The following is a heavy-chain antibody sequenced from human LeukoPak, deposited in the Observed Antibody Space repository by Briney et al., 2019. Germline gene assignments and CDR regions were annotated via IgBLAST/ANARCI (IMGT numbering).Heavy chain of an antibody. Sequence: SETLSLTCAVSGGSISSGYYWGWIRQPPGKGLEWIGSIYHSGSTYYNPSLKSRVTISVDTSKNQFSLKLSSVTAADTAVYYCARATYSSGWLLDYWGQGTPVTVSS. V-gene: IGHV4-38-2*01. CDR1: GGSISSGYY. CDR2: IYHSGST. D-gene: IGHD6-19*01. CDR3: ARATYSSGWLLDY. J-gene: IGHJ4*02.